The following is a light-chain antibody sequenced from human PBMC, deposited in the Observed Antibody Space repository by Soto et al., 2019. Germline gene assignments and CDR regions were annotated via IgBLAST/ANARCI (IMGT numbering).Light chain of an antibody. V-gene: IGLV2-23*02. CDR1: SSDVGSYNL. J-gene: IGLJ1*01. Sequence: QSVLTEPASVSGSPGQSITISCTGTSSDVGSYNLVSWYQQHPGKAPKLMISEVTKRPSGVSNRFSGSKSGNTASLTISGLQAEDEADYYCCSYAGCSTYVFGTGTKVTVL. CDR2: EVT. CDR3: CSYAGCSTYV.